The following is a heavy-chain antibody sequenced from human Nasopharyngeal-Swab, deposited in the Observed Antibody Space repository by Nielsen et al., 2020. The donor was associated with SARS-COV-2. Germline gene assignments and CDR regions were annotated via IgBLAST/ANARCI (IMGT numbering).Heavy chain of an antibody. D-gene: IGHD3-3*01. CDR3: ARAWDYDFWSGYSRDY. CDR2: ISSSGSIT. Sequence: GGSLRLSCAASGFSFSEYYMSWIRQAPGKGLEWISDISSSGSITHYADSMKGRFTISRDNAKKSLYLQMNSLRAEDTAVYYCARAWDYDFWSGYSRDYWGQGTLVTVSS. CDR1: GFSFSEYY. V-gene: IGHV3-11*04. J-gene: IGHJ4*02.